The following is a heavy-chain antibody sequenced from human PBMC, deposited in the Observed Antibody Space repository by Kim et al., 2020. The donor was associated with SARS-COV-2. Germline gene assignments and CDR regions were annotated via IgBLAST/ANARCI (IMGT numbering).Heavy chain of an antibody. CDR3: ARGWVNYVWGSYRYTHAGGYFDY. Sequence: SETLSLTCAVYGGSFSGYYWSWIRQPPGKGLEWIGEINHSGSTNYNPSLKSRVTISVDTSKNQFSLKLSSVTAADTAVYYCARGWVNYVWGSYRYTHAGGYFDYWGQGTLVTVSS. CDR1: GGSFSGYY. J-gene: IGHJ4*02. D-gene: IGHD3-16*02. CDR2: INHSGST. V-gene: IGHV4-34*01.